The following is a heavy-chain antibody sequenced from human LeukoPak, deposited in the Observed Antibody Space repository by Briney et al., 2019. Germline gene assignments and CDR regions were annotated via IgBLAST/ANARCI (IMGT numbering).Heavy chain of an antibody. Sequence: GGSLRLSCAASGFTFSSYSMNWVRQAPGKGLEWVSSISSSSSYIYYADSVKGRFTISRDNAKNSLYLQMNSLRAEDTAVYYCARDGEDCSGGSCYSPDYYYYYYMDVWGKGTTVTVSS. D-gene: IGHD2-15*01. CDR1: GFTFSSYS. CDR2: ISSSSSYI. CDR3: ARDGEDCSGGSCYSPDYYYYYYMDV. V-gene: IGHV3-21*01. J-gene: IGHJ6*03.